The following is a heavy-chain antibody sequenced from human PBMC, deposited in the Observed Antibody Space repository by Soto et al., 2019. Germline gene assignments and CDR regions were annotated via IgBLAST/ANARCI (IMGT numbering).Heavy chain of an antibody. CDR2: INPSGGST. Sequence: GASVKVSCKASGYTFTSYYMHWVRQAPGQGLGWVGIINPSGGSTSYAQKFQGRVTMTRDTSTSTVYMELSSLRSEDTAVYYCARGRGSYCGGDCYSYYFDYWGQGTLVTVSS. CDR3: ARGRGSYCGGDCYSYYFDY. V-gene: IGHV1-46*01. J-gene: IGHJ4*02. CDR1: GYTFTSYY. D-gene: IGHD2-21*02.